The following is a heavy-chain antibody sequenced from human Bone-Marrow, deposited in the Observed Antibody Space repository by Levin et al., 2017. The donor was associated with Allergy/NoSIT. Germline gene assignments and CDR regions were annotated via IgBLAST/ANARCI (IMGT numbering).Heavy chain of an antibody. CDR2: FDRHNGQT. CDR3: VATVYVPLDT. CDR1: GKSLNDMS. D-gene: IGHD5-18*01. V-gene: IGHV1-24*01. J-gene: IGHJ4*03. Sequence: GESLKISCKVSGKSLNDMSIHWVRQAPGEGLEWMGGFDRHNGQTVYSQNFRDRVTMTQDTSTDTAYMEVSSLRSDDTALYFCVATVYVPLDTWGQGTLITVSS.